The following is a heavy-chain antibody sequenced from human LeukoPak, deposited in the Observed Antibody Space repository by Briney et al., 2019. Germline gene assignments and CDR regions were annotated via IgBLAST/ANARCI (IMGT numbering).Heavy chain of an antibody. CDR2: IYTSGST. D-gene: IGHD5-24*01. J-gene: IGHJ4*02. CDR1: GGSISSGSYY. Sequence: PSQTLSLTCTVSGGSISSGSYYWSWIRQPAGKGLEWIGRIYTSGSTNYNPSPKSRVTISVDTSKNQFSLKLSSVTAADTAVYYCAREFGKATMLWGQGTLVTVSS. CDR3: AREFGKATML. V-gene: IGHV4-61*02.